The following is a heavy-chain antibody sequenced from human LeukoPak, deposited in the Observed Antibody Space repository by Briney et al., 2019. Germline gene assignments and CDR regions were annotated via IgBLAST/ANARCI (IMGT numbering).Heavy chain of an antibody. CDR3: ARDGDTVLTRGYYYYMDV. V-gene: IGHV3-7*01. CDR1: GFTFSSYW. CDR2: IKQDGSEK. J-gene: IGHJ6*03. D-gene: IGHD4-23*01. Sequence: GGSLRLSCAASGFTFSSYWMSWVRQAPGKGLEWVANIKQDGSEKYYVDSVKGRFTISRDNAKNSLYLQMNSLRAEDTAVYYCARDGDTVLTRGYYYYMDVWGKGTTVTVSS.